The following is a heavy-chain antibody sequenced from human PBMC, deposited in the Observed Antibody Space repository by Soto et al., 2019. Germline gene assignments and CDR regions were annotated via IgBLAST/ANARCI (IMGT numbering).Heavy chain of an antibody. J-gene: IGHJ4*02. V-gene: IGHV4-59*01. CDR1: AGSISSYY. D-gene: IGHD6-19*01. Sequence: SETLSLTCTVSAGSISSYYWGWIRQPPGKGLECTGYIYYSGSTNYSPSLKSRVTISIDTSKNQFSLTLSSVTAADTAVYYCARHSSGWHYFDYWGQGALVTVSS. CDR2: IYYSGST. CDR3: ARHSSGWHYFDY.